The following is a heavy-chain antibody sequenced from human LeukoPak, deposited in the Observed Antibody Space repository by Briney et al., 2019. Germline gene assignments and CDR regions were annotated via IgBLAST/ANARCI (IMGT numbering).Heavy chain of an antibody. D-gene: IGHD5-18*01. CDR3: AKGYNYAYEY. Sequence: PGGSLRLSCAASGFTVSSSYMSWVRQAPGKGLEWVSLIYSGGSTYHAASVKCRFTISRDNSKNTLYLQMNSLRPEDTAVYYCAKGYNYAYEYWGQGTLVTVSS. CDR1: GFTVSSSY. CDR2: IYSGGST. J-gene: IGHJ4*02. V-gene: IGHV3-53*01.